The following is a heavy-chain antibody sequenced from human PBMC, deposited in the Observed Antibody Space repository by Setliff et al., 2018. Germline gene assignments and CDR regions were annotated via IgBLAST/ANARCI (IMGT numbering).Heavy chain of an antibody. CDR2: VHSSGTT. Sequence: SETLSLTCAVSGDSIKSNAYYWGWIRQSPVRGLKWIGSVHSSGTTHYNPSLKSRVTISVDSAKNHFSLNLRSVTAADTAIYYCARPPKWFGEVIIGALDVWGQGTVVTVSS. J-gene: IGHJ3*01. CDR3: ARPPKWFGEVIIGALDV. V-gene: IGHV4-39*02. CDR1: GDSIKSNAYY. D-gene: IGHD3-10*01.